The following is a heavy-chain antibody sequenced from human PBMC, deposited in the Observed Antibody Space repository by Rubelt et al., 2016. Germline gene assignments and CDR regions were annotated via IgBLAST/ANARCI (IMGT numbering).Heavy chain of an antibody. Sequence: VQLVESGGGLVQPGGSLRLSCAASGFTFSSYAMHWVRQAPGKGLEWVAVISYDGSNKYYADSVKGRFTISRDNSKNTLYLQMNSLRAEDTAVYYCARDEGGDYYYYGMDVWGQGTTVTVSS. CDR2: ISYDGSNK. V-gene: IGHV3-30*04. CDR1: GFTFSSYA. CDR3: ARDEGGDYYYYGMDV. J-gene: IGHJ6*02.